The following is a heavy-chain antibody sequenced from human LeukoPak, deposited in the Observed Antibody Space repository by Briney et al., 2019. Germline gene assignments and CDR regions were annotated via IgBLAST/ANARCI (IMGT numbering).Heavy chain of an antibody. J-gene: IGHJ4*02. CDR3: AKDRSGSYDY. Sequence: GGSLRLSCAASGFTFSSYGMHWVRQAPGKGLEWVAVISYDGSNKYYADSVKGRFTISRDNSKNTLYLRMNSLRAEDTAVYYCAKDRSGSYDYWGQGTLVTVSS. CDR2: ISYDGSNK. CDR1: GFTFSSYG. V-gene: IGHV3-30*18. D-gene: IGHD1-26*01.